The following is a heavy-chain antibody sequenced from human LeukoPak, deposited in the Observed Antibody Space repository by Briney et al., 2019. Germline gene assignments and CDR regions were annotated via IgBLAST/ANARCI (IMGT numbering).Heavy chain of an antibody. V-gene: IGHV4-59*12. CDR1: GFTFDDYA. CDR3: ARAPVPAARVDAFDI. J-gene: IGHJ3*02. D-gene: IGHD2-2*01. CDR2: IYYSGST. Sequence: PGGSLRLSCAASGFTFDDYAMHWVRQAPGKGLEWIGYIYYSGSTNYNPSLKSRVTISVDRSKNQFSLKLSSVTAADTAVYYCARAPVPAARVDAFDIWGQGTMVTVSS.